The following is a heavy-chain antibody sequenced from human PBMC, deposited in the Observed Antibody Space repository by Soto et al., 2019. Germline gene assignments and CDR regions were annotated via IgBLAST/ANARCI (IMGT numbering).Heavy chain of an antibody. D-gene: IGHD2-15*01. CDR2: IYYSGST. J-gene: IGHJ5*02. CDR1: GGSISSGDYY. V-gene: IGHV4-30-4*02. Sequence: SETLSLTCTVSGGSISSGDYYWSWIRQPPGKGLEWIGYIYYSGSTYYNPSLKSRVTISVDTSKNQFSLKLSSVTAADTAVYYCARDLSGYCSGGSCYGAFDPWGQGTLVTVSS. CDR3: ARDLSGYCSGGSCYGAFDP.